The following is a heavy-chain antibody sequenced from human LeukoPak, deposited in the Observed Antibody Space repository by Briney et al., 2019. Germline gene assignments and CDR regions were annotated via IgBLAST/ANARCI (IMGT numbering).Heavy chain of an antibody. CDR2: ISDNEGRT. Sequence: GGSLRLSCAASGFTFNYYAMSWVRQAPGKGLEWVSGISDNEGRTYYTGSVKGRFTIPRDKTKNTVFLQMHNLRADDTAVYFCARHDSFIPYWGQGALVTVSS. CDR3: ARHDSFIPY. D-gene: IGHD5-18*01. CDR1: GFTFNYYA. V-gene: IGHV3-23*01. J-gene: IGHJ4*02.